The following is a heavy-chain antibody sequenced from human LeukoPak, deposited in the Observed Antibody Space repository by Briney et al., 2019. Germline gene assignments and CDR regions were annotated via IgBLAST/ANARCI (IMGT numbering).Heavy chain of an antibody. J-gene: IGHJ4*02. D-gene: IGHD6-19*01. CDR2: ISAYNGNT. Sequence: ASVKVSCKASGYTFTSYGISWVRQAPGQGLERMGWISAYNGNTNYAQKLQGRVTMTTDTSTSTAYMELRSLRSDDTAVYYCAREYREYSSGWPFDYWGQGTLVTVSS. CDR1: GYTFTSYG. CDR3: AREYREYSSGWPFDY. V-gene: IGHV1-18*01.